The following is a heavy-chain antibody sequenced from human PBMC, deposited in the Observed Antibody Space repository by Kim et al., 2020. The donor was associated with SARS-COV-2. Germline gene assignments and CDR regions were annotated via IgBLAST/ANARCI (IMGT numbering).Heavy chain of an antibody. CDR2: LNHSGST. CDR1: GGSFSGYY. V-gene: IGHV4-34*01. J-gene: IGHJ6*01. D-gene: IGHD3-3*01. CDR3: ASSRRLTVFGVVIDSYGL. Sequence: SETLSLTCAVYGGSFSGYYWSWIRQPPGKGLEWIGELNHSGSTNYNPSLKSRVTISVDTSKNKFSLKLSSVTAADTAVYYCASSRRLTVFGVVIDSYGL.